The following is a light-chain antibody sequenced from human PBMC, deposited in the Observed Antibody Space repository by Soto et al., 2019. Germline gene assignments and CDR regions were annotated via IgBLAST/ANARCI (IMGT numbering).Light chain of an antibody. V-gene: IGKV3-20*01. J-gene: IGKJ1*01. CDR2: GAS. Sequence: EIVLTQSPGSLSLSPGERATLSCRASQSVDSTFFAWYQKKPGQAPRLLIYGASNRATGVPDRFSGSGSGTDFTLTISPLAPEDFAVYYCQQYMSSVTFGQGTKVEI. CDR3: QQYMSSVT. CDR1: QSVDSTF.